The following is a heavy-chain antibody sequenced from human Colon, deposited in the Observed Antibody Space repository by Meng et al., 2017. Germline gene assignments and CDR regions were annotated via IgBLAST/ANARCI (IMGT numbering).Heavy chain of an antibody. Sequence: QVQLLAAGPGLVRPPETLSLTCTVSGGSVSSGSHYWSWIRQPPGKGLEWIGYIDYSRSINYYPSLKSRVTMSVDTSKNQFSLNLSSVTAADTAVYYCAGGPWELDYWGQGTLVTVSS. CDR1: GGSVSSGSHY. D-gene: IGHD1-26*01. CDR3: AGGPWELDY. V-gene: IGHV4-61*01. CDR2: IDYSRSI. J-gene: IGHJ4*02.